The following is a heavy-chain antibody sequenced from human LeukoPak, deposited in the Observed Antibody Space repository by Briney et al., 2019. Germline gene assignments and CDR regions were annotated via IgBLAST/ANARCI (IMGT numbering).Heavy chain of an antibody. CDR3: ASPGRGDYGDY. D-gene: IGHD4/OR15-4a*01. V-gene: IGHV4-59*08. Sequence: SETLSLTCTVSGGSISSYYWGWVRQPPGKGLEWIGSMSSGGHTHYSLSLKSRVTISVDTSKNQVSLKLTSVTAADTAVYYCASPGRGDYGDYWGQGILVTVSS. CDR1: GGSISSYY. J-gene: IGHJ4*02. CDR2: MSSGGHT.